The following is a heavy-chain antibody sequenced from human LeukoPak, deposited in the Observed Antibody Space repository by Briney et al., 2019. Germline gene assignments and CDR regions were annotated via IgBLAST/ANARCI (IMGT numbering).Heavy chain of an antibody. CDR1: GGSFSGYY. Sequence: SETLSLTCAVYGGSFSGYYWSWIRQPPGKGLEWIGEINHSGSTNYNPSLKSRVTISVDTSKNQFSLKLSSVTAADTAVYYCARGGRVLWFGELRSDYNWFDPWGQGTLVTVSS. D-gene: IGHD3-10*01. CDR2: INHSGST. V-gene: IGHV4-34*01. J-gene: IGHJ5*02. CDR3: ARGGRVLWFGELRSDYNWFDP.